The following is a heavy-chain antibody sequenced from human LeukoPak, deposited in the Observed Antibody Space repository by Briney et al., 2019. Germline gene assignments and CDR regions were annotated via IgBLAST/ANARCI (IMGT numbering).Heavy chain of an antibody. CDR1: GFTLSTYS. J-gene: IGHJ4*02. CDR2: ISSGSSYI. D-gene: IGHD3-22*01. CDR3: ARDSSDSSGYSEYYFDY. Sequence: PGGSLRLSCAASGFTLSTYSMNWVRQAPGKGLEWVSSISSGSSYIYYADSIKGRFTISRDNAKNSLYLQMNSLRAEDTAVYYCARDSSDSSGYSEYYFDYWGQGTLVTVSS. V-gene: IGHV3-21*01.